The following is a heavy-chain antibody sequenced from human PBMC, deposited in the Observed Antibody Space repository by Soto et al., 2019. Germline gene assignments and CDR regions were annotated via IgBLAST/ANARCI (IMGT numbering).Heavy chain of an antibody. D-gene: IGHD5-18*01. CDR2: VTYDGSTD. CDR1: EFPFRSYA. J-gene: IGHJ4*02. Sequence: GGSRRRAWEVSEFPFRSYAIHWVRPTPGKGLEWVAPVTYDGSTDYYADSVKGRFTISRDNPKNTLYLQMNSLRAEDTAVYYCARDKGQVWFDNWGQGALVTVSS. CDR3: ARDKGQVWFDN. V-gene: IGHV3-30-3*01.